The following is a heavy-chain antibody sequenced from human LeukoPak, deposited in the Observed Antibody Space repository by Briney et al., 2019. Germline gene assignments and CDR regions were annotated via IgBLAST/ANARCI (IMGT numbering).Heavy chain of an antibody. CDR2: IKQDGGER. D-gene: IGHD1-14*01. V-gene: IGHV3-7*01. CDR1: GFSFSTYW. J-gene: IGHJ6*03. CDR3: ATGPQGWGQNNMDV. Sequence: PGGSLRLSCAAYGFSFSTYWMTWVRQAPGKGLEWVANIKQDGGERFYVDSVKGRFTISRDNAQNSLYLQMNDLRLEDTAMYFCATGPQGWGQNNMDVWGKGTTVTVSS.